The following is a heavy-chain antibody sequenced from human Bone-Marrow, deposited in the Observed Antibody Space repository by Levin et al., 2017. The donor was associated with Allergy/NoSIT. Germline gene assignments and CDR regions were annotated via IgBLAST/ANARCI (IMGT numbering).Heavy chain of an antibody. CDR1: GFTFSAYG. CDR2: ISDDGKRI. CDR3: AMATPLAN. J-gene: IGHJ4*02. V-gene: IGHV3-30*03. Sequence: SCAASGFTFSAYGMHWVRQASAKGLEWVAIISDDGKRIRYADSVKGRFTISRDNSKNMMSLQMNTLRPDDTAVYYCAMATPLANWGQGALVTVSS.